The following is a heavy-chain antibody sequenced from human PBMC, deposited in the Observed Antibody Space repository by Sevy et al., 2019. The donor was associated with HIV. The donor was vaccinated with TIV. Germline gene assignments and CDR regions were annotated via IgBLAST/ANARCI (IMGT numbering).Heavy chain of an antibody. CDR3: AREGAYYDFWSGYSTPDFHY. J-gene: IGHJ4*02. Sequence: ASVKVSCKASGYTFTSYGISWVRQAPGQGLEWMGWISAYNGNTNYAQKLQGRVTMTTDTSTSTAYMELRSLRSDDTAVYYCAREGAYYDFWSGYSTPDFHYWGQGTLVTVSS. CDR1: GYTFTSYG. V-gene: IGHV1-18*01. D-gene: IGHD3-3*01. CDR2: ISAYNGNT.